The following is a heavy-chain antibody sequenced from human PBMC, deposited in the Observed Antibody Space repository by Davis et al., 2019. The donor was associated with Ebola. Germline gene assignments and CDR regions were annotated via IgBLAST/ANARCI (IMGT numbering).Heavy chain of an antibody. Sequence: ASVKVSCKASEYTFTSYYVHWVRQAPGQGLEWMGAIAPSGGSTIYAQKFQGRVTMTRDTSATTAYMELSSLRSEDTAVYFCARLSSTWSSLYGMDVWGQGTTVTVSS. J-gene: IGHJ6*02. CDR2: IAPSGGST. D-gene: IGHD6-13*01. V-gene: IGHV1-46*01. CDR1: EYTFTSYY. CDR3: ARLSSTWSSLYGMDV.